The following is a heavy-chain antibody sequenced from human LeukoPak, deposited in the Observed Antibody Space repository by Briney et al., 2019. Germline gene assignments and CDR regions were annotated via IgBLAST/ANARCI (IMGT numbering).Heavy chain of an antibody. V-gene: IGHV1-24*01. D-gene: IGHD5-18*01. Sequence: ASVKVSCKVSGYTLTELSTHWVRQAPGKGLEWMGGFDPEDGETIYAQKFQGRVTMTEDTSTDTAYVELSSLRSEDTAVYYCATPYSYGPYFDYWGQGTLVTVSS. J-gene: IGHJ4*02. CDR3: ATPYSYGPYFDY. CDR2: FDPEDGET. CDR1: GYTLTELS.